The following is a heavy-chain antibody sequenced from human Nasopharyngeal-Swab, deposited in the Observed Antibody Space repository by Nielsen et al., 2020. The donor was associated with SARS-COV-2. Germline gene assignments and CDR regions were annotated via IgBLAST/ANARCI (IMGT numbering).Heavy chain of an antibody. Sequence: SETLSLTCTVSGGSISSYYWSWIRQPPGKGLEWIGYIYYSGSTNYNPSLKSRVTISVDTSKSQFSLKLSSVTAADTAVYYCARLYGGYSYGYGNYYMDVWGKGTTVTVSS. CDR2: IYYSGST. J-gene: IGHJ6*03. V-gene: IGHV4-59*08. CDR1: GGSISSYY. D-gene: IGHD5-18*01. CDR3: ARLYGGYSYGYGNYYMDV.